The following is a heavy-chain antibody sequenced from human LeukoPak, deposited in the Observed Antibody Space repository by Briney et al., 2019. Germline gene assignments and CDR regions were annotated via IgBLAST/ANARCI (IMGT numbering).Heavy chain of an antibody. CDR2: ISWNSGGI. CDR3: AKSPHSSGWYVVYFDY. D-gene: IGHD6-19*01. CDR1: GFTFDDYA. Sequence: PGRSLRLSCAASGFTFDDYAMHWVRQAPGKGLEWVSGISWNSGGIDYADSVKGRFTISRDNAKNSLYLQMNSLRAEDMALYYCAKSPHSSGWYVVYFDYWGQGTLVTVSS. J-gene: IGHJ4*02. V-gene: IGHV3-9*03.